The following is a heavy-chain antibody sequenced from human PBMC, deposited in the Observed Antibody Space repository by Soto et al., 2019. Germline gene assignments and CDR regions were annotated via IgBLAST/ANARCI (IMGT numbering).Heavy chain of an antibody. V-gene: IGHV4-34*01. Sequence: KTSETLSLTCAVYGGSFSGYYWSWIRQPPGKGLEWIGEINHSGSTNYNPSLKSRVTISVDTSKNQFSLKLSSVTAADTAVYYCVRGRVTYYYGSGSTRDYYYYYGMDVWGQGTTVTVSS. J-gene: IGHJ6*02. CDR1: GGSFSGYY. D-gene: IGHD3-10*01. CDR3: VRGRVTYYYGSGSTRDYYYYYGMDV. CDR2: INHSGST.